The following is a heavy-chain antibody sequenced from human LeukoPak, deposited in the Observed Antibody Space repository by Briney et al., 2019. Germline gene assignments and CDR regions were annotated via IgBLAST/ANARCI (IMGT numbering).Heavy chain of an antibody. CDR3: ARHVIMITFGGVIAPGGDFDY. J-gene: IGHJ4*02. Sequence: PSETLSLTCAVYGGSFSGYYWGWIRQPPGKGLEWIGSIYYSGSTYYNPSLKSRVTISVDTSKNQFSLKLSSVTAADTAVYYCARHVIMITFGGVIAPGGDFDYWGQGTLVTVSS. CDR1: GGSFSGYY. CDR2: IYYSGST. D-gene: IGHD3-16*02. V-gene: IGHV4-39*01.